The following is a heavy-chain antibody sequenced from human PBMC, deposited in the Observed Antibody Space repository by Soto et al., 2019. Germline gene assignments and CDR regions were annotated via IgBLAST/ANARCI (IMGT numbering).Heavy chain of an antibody. CDR2: INHSGST. Sequence: QVQLQQWGAGLLKPSETLSLTCAVYGGSFSGYYWSWIRQPPGKGLEWIGEINHSGSTNYNPSLKSRVTISVDTSKNQFSLKLSSVTAADTAVYYCAKRGAARPLDYWGQGTLVTVSS. V-gene: IGHV4-34*01. CDR1: GGSFSGYY. CDR3: AKRGAARPLDY. D-gene: IGHD6-6*01. J-gene: IGHJ4*02.